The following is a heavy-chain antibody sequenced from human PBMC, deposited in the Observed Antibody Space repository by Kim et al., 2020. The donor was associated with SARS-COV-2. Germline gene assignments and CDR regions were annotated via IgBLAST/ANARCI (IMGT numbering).Heavy chain of an antibody. J-gene: IGHJ4*02. Sequence: YYVDSVTARFTIARDRSTGTLYLQMNNLRADDAAVYNCARDRAGRSMDYWGQGTLVTVSS. CDR3: ARDRAGRSMDY. D-gene: IGHD6-6*01. V-gene: IGHV3-33*01.